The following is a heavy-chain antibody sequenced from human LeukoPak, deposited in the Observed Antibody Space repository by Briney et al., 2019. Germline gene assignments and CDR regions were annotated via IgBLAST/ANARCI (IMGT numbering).Heavy chain of an antibody. CDR2: IRYDGSNK. D-gene: IGHD2-15*01. J-gene: IGHJ4*02. Sequence: GGSLRLSCATSGFTFSDHGMHWVRQAPGKGLEWVAFIRYDGSNKHHADSVKGRFTISRDNSKNTLYLQMNSLRVEDTAVYYCAKGPSYCSGGSCPTRGYFDYWGQGTLVTVSS. V-gene: IGHV3-30*02. CDR1: GFTFSDHG. CDR3: AKGPSYCSGGSCPTRGYFDY.